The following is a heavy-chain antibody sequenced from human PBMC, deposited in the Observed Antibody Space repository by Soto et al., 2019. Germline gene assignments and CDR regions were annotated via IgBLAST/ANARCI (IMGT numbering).Heavy chain of an antibody. D-gene: IGHD1-26*01. CDR1: GFTFSSYW. V-gene: IGHV3-74*01. J-gene: IGHJ4*02. CDR3: AKDQYSGSPGKPDY. Sequence: PGGSLRLSCAAPGFTFSSYWMHWVRQAPGKGPVWVSRLNSDGSSTYYADSVKGRFTISRDNPKNTLYLQMNSLRAEDTAVYYCAKDQYSGSPGKPDYWGQGILVTVSS. CDR2: LNSDGSST.